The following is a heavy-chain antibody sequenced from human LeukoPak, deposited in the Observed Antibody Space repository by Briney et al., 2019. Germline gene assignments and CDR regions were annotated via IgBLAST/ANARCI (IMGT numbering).Heavy chain of an antibody. V-gene: IGHV3-49*03. CDR3: TRAGILTGYYAPYYYYYYMDV. J-gene: IGHJ6*03. CDR2: IRSKTYGGTT. D-gene: IGHD3-9*01. CDR1: GFTFGDYG. Sequence: GGSLRLSCTASGFTFGDYGMSWFRQAPGKGLEWVGFIRSKTYGGTTEYAASVKGRFTISRDDSKSIAYLQMNSLKTEDTAVYYCTRAGILTGYYAPYYYYYYMDVWGKGTTVTISS.